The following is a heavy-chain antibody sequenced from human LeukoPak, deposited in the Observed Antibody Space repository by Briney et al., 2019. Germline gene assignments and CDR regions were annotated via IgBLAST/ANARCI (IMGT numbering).Heavy chain of an antibody. CDR3: ARTKMHPVVRNAFDI. CDR1: GGSFSGSY. D-gene: IGHD2-21*01. Sequence: SETLSLTCAVYGGSFSGSYWSWIRQPPGKGLEWIGEINDSENTNYNPSLKSRVTISIDTSKNQFSLALTSVTAADTAVYYCARTKMHPVVRNAFDIWGQGTMVTVSS. J-gene: IGHJ3*02. CDR2: INDSENT. V-gene: IGHV4-34*01.